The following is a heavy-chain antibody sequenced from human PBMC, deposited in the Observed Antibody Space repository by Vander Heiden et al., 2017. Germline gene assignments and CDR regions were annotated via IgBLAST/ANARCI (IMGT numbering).Heavy chain of an antibody. V-gene: IGHV3-9*01. Sequence: EAQLVESGGNLAQPGRSLRLSCAASGFKFDDHSMHWVRQRPGKGLEWVAGISWNGDSIGYADSVKGRFIISRDNAKNSVYLQMNSLRPEDTALYYCAKDMRAVYYYGMDVWGQGIPVTVSS. CDR2: ISWNGDSI. J-gene: IGHJ6*02. CDR3: AKDMRAVYYYGMDV. CDR1: GFKFDDHS.